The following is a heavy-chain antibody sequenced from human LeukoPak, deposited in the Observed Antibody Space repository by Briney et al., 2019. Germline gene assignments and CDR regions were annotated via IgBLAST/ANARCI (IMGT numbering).Heavy chain of an antibody. J-gene: IGHJ4*02. V-gene: IGHV3-21*01. Sequence: GGSLRLSCAASGFTFGSFTVNWVRQAPGKGLEWVSSISSNSNYIYYAESVTGRFTISRDNAKNSLFLQMNSLRAEDTAVYYCARARSGHSVDYWGQGTLVTVSP. CDR1: GFTFGSFT. CDR2: ISSNSNYI. CDR3: ARARSGHSVDY. D-gene: IGHD3-10*01.